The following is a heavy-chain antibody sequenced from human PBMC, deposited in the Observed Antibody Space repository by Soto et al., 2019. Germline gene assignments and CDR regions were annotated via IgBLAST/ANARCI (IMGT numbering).Heavy chain of an antibody. CDR2: VYCDDDE. V-gene: IGHV2-5*02. Sequence: QITLKESGPTQVKPTQTLTLTCSFSGFSLNTDGEGVGGVRQPPGEALEWLALVYCDDDERYSPSLKTRLTITKDPSKHQVVLIMTNMDPVDTATYYCAHSRNLITEDAQVGDFDYWGQGTLVTVSS. CDR1: GFSLNTDGEG. D-gene: IGHD3-10*01. CDR3: AHSRNLITEDAQVGDFDY. J-gene: IGHJ4*02.